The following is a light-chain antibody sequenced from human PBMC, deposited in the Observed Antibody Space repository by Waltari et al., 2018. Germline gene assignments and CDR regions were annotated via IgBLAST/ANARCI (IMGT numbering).Light chain of an antibody. CDR1: QSVSSN. J-gene: IGKJ1*01. Sequence: EIVMTQSPATLSVSPGERATLSCRASQSVSSNLAWYQQKHGQAPRLLIYGASTRATGIPAMFSGSGSGTECTLTISSLQSEDFAVYHCQQYNNWPPTWTFGQGTKGEIK. CDR3: QQYNNWPPTWT. V-gene: IGKV3-15*01. CDR2: GAS.